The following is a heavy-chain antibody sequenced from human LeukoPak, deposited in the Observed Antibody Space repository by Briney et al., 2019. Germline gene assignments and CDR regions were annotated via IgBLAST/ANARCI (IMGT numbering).Heavy chain of an antibody. D-gene: IGHD3-22*01. CDR2: IRYDGSNK. CDR1: GFTFSSYG. V-gene: IGHV3-30*02. CDR3: AKDTYYYDSSGYYYVGYFDY. Sequence: GGSLRLSCAASGFTFSSYGMHWVRQAPGKGLEWVAFIRYDGSNKYYADSVKGRFTISRDNSKNTLYLQMNSLRAEDTAVYYCAKDTYYYDSSGYYYVGYFDYWGQGTLVTVSS. J-gene: IGHJ4*02.